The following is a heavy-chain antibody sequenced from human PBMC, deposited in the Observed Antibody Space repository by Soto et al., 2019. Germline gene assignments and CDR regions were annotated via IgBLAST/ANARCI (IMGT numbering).Heavy chain of an antibody. Sequence: GESLKISCKGSGYSFTSCWISWVRQMPGKGLEWMGRIDPSDSYTNYSPSFQGHVTISADKSISTAYLQWSSLKASDTAMYYCAIHKNVRYYDILTGYHNWFDPWGQGTLVTVSS. CDR3: AIHKNVRYYDILTGYHNWFDP. J-gene: IGHJ5*02. V-gene: IGHV5-10-1*01. D-gene: IGHD3-9*01. CDR2: IDPSDSYT. CDR1: GYSFTSCW.